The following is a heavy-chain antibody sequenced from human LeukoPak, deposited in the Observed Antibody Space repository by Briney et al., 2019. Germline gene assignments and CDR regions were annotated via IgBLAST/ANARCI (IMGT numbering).Heavy chain of an antibody. V-gene: IGHV4-59*01. CDR3: ANYSMTHLPRGGYYYYIAV. CDR2: IYYTGST. CDR1: GGSISNNY. Sequence: SETLSLTCTVSGGSISNNYWSWIRQPPGKGLECIGYIYYTGSTNYNPSLKSRVTMLVDTSKNQFSLKLNSVTAAATATCNRANYSMTHLPRGGYYYYIAVWGKGTTVTVSS. D-gene: IGHD4-11*01. J-gene: IGHJ6*03.